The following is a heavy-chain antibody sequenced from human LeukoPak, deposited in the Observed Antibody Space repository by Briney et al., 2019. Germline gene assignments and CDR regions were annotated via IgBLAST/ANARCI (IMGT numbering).Heavy chain of an antibody. CDR1: GYTFTSYG. Sequence: APVKVSCKASGYTFTSYGISWVRQAPGHGLEWMGWISAYNGNTIYAQKLQGRVTMTTNTSTSTAYMELRSLRSDDTAVYYCARDRRKQPERPFQHWGQGTLVTVSS. D-gene: IGHD6-13*01. CDR3: ARDRRKQPERPFQH. J-gene: IGHJ1*01. V-gene: IGHV1-18*01. CDR2: ISAYNGNT.